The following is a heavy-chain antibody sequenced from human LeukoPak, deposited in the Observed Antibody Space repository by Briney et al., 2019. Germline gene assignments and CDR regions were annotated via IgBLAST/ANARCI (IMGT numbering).Heavy chain of an antibody. J-gene: IGHJ6*02. Sequence: PGGSLTLSCAASYFSFSNYGMHWVRQAPGKGLEWVACISYDGRKQYQVASVKGRFSISRDNSENTLYLQMNSLRVEDTAVYYCAEDRAVVEGKDYYYDMDVWGQGTTVTVSS. CDR3: AEDRAVVEGKDYYYDMDV. D-gene: IGHD2-15*01. CDR2: ISYDGRKQ. CDR1: YFSFSNYG. V-gene: IGHV3-30*02.